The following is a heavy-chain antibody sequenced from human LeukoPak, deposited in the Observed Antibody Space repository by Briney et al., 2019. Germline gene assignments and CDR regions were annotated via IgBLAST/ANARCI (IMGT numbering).Heavy chain of an antibody. CDR2: ISSSSSLI. D-gene: IGHD7-27*01. Sequence: GGSLRLSCAVSGVTFSSYEMDWVRQAPGKGLEWVSYISSSSSLIYYADSVKGRFTISRDNAKNSLYLQMNSLRVEDTALYYCVRGNGGHDAFEIWGQGTMVTVSS. CDR3: VRGNGGHDAFEI. CDR1: GVTFSSYE. J-gene: IGHJ3*02. V-gene: IGHV3-48*03.